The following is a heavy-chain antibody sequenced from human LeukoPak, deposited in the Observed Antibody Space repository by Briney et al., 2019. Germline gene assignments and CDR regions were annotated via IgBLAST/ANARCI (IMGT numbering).Heavy chain of an antibody. V-gene: IGHV4-34*01. J-gene: IGHJ6*03. Sequence: SETLSLTCAVYIDSFTNYYWNWIRQTPGKGLEWIGEVNDSGGTNINPSLRSRVILSVDTSKNQFSLKLSSVTAADTAVYYCARTTEGGYTYGYFYYYYMDVWGKGTTVTISS. D-gene: IGHD5-18*01. CDR1: IDSFTNYY. CDR2: VNDSGGT. CDR3: ARTTEGGYTYGYFYYYYMDV.